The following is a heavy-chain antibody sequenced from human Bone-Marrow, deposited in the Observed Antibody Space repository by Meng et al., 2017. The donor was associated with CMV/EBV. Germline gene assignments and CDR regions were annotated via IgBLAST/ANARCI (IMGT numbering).Heavy chain of an antibody. CDR3: ASTYCSTTSCYQGAGGY. D-gene: IGHD2-2*01. J-gene: IGHJ4*02. CDR1: GYTFTSYD. V-gene: IGHV1-8*01. CDR2: MNPNSGNT. Sequence: ASVKVSCKASGYTFTSYDINWVRQATGQGLEWMGWMNPNSGNTGYAQKFQGRVTLTKNISIRTAYMELSSLRSEDTAVYFCASTYCSTTSCYQGAGGYWGLGTLVTVSS.